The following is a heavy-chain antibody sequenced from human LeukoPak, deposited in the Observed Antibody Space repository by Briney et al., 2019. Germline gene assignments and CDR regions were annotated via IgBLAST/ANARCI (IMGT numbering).Heavy chain of an antibody. Sequence: GGSLRLSCAASGFTFSNYGMHWVRQAPGKGLEWVAYIYYHGNNKNYADFVKGRFTISRDNSKNTLFLQMNSLRAEDTAVYYCARGNYYGSGCDFWGQGSLVTVSS. CDR3: ARGNYYGSGCDF. J-gene: IGHJ4*02. V-gene: IGHV3-30*02. CDR1: GFTFSNYG. CDR2: IYYHGNNK. D-gene: IGHD3-10*01.